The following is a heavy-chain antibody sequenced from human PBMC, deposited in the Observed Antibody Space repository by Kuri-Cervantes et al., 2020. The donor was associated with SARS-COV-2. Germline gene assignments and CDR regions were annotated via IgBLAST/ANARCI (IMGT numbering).Heavy chain of an antibody. V-gene: IGHV1-69*13. CDR1: GGTFSSYA. CDR2: IIPIFGTA. D-gene: IGHD2-8*01. CDR3: ARPLHCSNGVCSYYYYYGMDV. Sequence: SVKVSCKASGGTFSSYAIIWVRQAHGQGLEWLGGIIPIFGTANYAQKFQGRVTITADESTSTAYMELSSLRSEDTAVYYCARPLHCSNGVCSYYYYYGMDVWGQGTTVTVSS. J-gene: IGHJ6*02.